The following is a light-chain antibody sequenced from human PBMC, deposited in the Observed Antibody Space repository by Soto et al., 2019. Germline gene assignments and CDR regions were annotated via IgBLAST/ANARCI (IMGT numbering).Light chain of an antibody. V-gene: IGKV1-5*01. J-gene: IGKJ1*01. CDR2: DAS. Sequence: DIQMTQSPSTLSASVVDRVTITFLASQSINNWLAWYQQKPGKAPKLLIYDASSLKSGVPSSFSGSGSGTEFTLTISSLQPDDIATYYCQQYNSYSWKFGQGTKVDIK. CDR3: QQYNSYSWK. CDR1: QSINNW.